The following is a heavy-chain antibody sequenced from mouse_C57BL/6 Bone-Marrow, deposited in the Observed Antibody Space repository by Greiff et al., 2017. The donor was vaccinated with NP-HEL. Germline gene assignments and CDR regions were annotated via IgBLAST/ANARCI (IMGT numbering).Heavy chain of an antibody. CDR1: GFTFSDAW. CDR3: TRRYYGTSFAY. V-gene: IGHV6-6*01. CDR2: IRNKANNHAT. J-gene: IGHJ3*01. Sequence: EVMLVESGGGLVQPGGSMKLSCAASGFTFSDAWMDWVRQSPETGLEWVAEIRNKANNHATYYAESVKGRFTISRDDSKSSVYLQMNSLRAEDTGIYYCTRRYYGTSFAYWGQGTLVTVSA. D-gene: IGHD1-1*01.